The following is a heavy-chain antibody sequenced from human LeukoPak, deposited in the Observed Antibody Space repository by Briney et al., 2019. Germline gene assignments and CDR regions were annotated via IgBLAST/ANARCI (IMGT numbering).Heavy chain of an antibody. J-gene: IGHJ3*02. CDR1: GFTFSSYS. Sequence: GGSLRLSCAASGFTFSSYSMNWVRQAPGKGLEWVANIKQDGSEKYYVDSVKGRFTISRDNAKNSLYLQMNSLRAEDTAVYYCARGSRAFDIWGQGTMVTVSS. CDR3: ARGSRAFDI. V-gene: IGHV3-7*01. CDR2: IKQDGSEK.